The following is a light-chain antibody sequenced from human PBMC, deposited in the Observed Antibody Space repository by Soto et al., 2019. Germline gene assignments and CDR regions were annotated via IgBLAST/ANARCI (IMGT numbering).Light chain of an antibody. V-gene: IGKV3-11*01. Sequence: EIVLTQSPATLSLSPGERATLSCRASQSVSTYLAWYQQRPGQTPRLLIYDASTRATGIPGRFSGGGSGTDFTLTISSLEPEDFAVYYCQQRSNWPLTFGGGTKVEIK. CDR1: QSVSTY. CDR2: DAS. J-gene: IGKJ4*01. CDR3: QQRSNWPLT.